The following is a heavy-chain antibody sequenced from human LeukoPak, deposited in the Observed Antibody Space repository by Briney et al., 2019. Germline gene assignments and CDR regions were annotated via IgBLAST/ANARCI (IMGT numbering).Heavy chain of an antibody. J-gene: IGHJ4*02. CDR1: GVSMSAYQ. D-gene: IGHD2-21*01. V-gene: IGHV4-4*09. CDR2: INTKGET. CDR3: ATSNDAKIAPFDH. Sequence: PSETLSLTCTVSGVSMSAYQWSWVRQSPEKGLEWIGCINTKGETSYNPSLKSRVTTSVDTSKSQFSLRLTSETAADTAVYYCATSNDAKIAPFDHWGQGAPVTVSS.